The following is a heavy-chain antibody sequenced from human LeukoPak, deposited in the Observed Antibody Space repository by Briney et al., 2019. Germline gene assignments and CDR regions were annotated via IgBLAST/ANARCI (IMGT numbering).Heavy chain of an antibody. CDR2: INPSGGST. Sequence: VASVKVSCKAFGYTFTSYYMHWVRQAPGQGLEWMGIINPSGGSTSYAQKFQGRVTMTRDMSTSTVYMELSSLRSEDTAVYYCARTYCDTTACSNWFVPWGQGTLVTVSS. V-gene: IGHV1-46*01. D-gene: IGHD2/OR15-2a*01. CDR1: GYTFTSYY. J-gene: IGHJ5*02. CDR3: ARTYCDTTACSNWFVP.